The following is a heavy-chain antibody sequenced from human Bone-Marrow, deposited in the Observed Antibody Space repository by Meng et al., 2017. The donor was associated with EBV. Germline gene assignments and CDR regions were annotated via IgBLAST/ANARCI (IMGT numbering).Heavy chain of an antibody. Sequence: QFQRVRHETARQEPGSAVKVPCQALGYTFTRDEISWVRQAPGQGLEWMGWISAENGNTHYAQKLQGRVTMTTDTSTSTAYMELRSLRSDDTAVYYCARERWGITMIVEPFVYWGQGTLVTVFS. V-gene: IGHV1-18*01. D-gene: IGHD3-22*01. CDR2: ISAENGNT. CDR1: GYTFTRDE. CDR3: ARERWGITMIVEPFVY. J-gene: IGHJ4*02.